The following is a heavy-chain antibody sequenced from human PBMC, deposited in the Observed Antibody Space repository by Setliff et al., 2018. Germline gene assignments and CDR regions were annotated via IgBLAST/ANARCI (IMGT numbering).Heavy chain of an antibody. CDR1: GFSFSYFY. V-gene: IGHV3-11*04. Sequence: GGSLRLSCAASGFSFSYFYMSWVRQAPGKGLEWLSKISGAGTTVYYADSVRGRFTISRDNAKNSLYLQMNSLRAEDSAVYYCARDGVFYAMDFWGQGTTVTVSS. CDR2: ISGAGTTV. CDR3: ARDGVFYAMDF. D-gene: IGHD3-10*01. J-gene: IGHJ6*02.